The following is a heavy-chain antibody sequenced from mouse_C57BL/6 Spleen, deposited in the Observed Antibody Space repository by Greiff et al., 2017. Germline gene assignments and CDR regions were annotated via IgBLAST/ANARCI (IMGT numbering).Heavy chain of an antibody. J-gene: IGHJ3*01. D-gene: IGHD2-1*01. CDR1: GFTFSSYA. Sequence: EVMLVESGEGLVKPGGSLKLSCAASGFTFSSYAMSWVRQTPEKRLEWVAYISSGGDYIYYADTVKGRFTISRDNARNTLYLQMSSLKSEDTAMYYCTREGGIYYGNYGVFAYWGQGTLVTVSA. V-gene: IGHV5-9-1*02. CDR3: TREGGIYYGNYGVFAY. CDR2: ISSGGDYI.